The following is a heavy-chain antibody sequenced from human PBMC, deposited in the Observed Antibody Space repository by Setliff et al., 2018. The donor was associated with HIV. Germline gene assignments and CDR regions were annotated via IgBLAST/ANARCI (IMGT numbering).Heavy chain of an antibody. J-gene: IGHJ6*03. D-gene: IGHD3-10*01. Sequence: GSLRLSCVAAGFTFDTYWLSWVRQAPGKGLEWVGRTRNKVNSYTTEYAASVKGRFTISRDDSKNSLYLQMNSLKTEDTAVYYCARGRLLWSGAYYYYYMDVWGKGTTVTVSS. CDR3: ARGRLLWSGAYYYYYMDV. CDR1: GFTFDTYW. V-gene: IGHV3-72*01. CDR2: TRNKVNSYTT.